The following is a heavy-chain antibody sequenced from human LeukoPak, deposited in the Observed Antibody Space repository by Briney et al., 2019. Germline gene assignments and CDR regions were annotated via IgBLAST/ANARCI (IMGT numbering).Heavy chain of an antibody. J-gene: IGHJ4*02. V-gene: IGHV3-64*01. CDR2: ISSTGDST. Sequence: GGSLRLSCVASGFTFSSYGMHWVRQAPGKGLEYVSAISSTGDSTYYANSVKGRFTISRDNSKNTLYLQMDSLGAEDTAVYYCARDRYCSSTNCYDYWGQGTLVTVSS. CDR3: ARDRYCSSTNCYDY. D-gene: IGHD2-2*01. CDR1: GFTFSSYG.